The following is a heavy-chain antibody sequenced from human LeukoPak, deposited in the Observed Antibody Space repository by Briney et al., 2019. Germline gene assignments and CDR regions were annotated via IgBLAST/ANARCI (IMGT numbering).Heavy chain of an antibody. CDR1: GGTFSSYA. CDR2: INPNSGGT. D-gene: IGHD6-13*01. J-gene: IGHJ3*02. CDR3: ARDRRGSSSYRAFDI. Sequence: ASVKVSCKASGGTFSSYAISWVRQAPGQGLEWMGWINPNSGGTNYAQKFQGRVTMTRDTSISTAYMELSRLRSDDTAVYYCARDRRGSSSYRAFDIWGQGTMVTVSS. V-gene: IGHV1-2*02.